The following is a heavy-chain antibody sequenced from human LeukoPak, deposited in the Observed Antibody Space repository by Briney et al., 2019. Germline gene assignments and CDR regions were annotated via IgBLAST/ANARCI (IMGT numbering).Heavy chain of an antibody. CDR1: GGSISSSSYY. CDR3: ARLQGAPSPGSGWFY. D-gene: IGHD6-19*01. V-gene: IGHV4-39*01. CDR2: IYYSGST. J-gene: IGHJ4*02. Sequence: SETLSLTCTVSGGSISSSSYYWGWIRQPPGKGLEWVASIYYSGSTYYNPSLRSRATISVDTSKDQFSLKLTSVTAADTAVYYRARLQGAPSPGSGWFYWGQGTLVIVSS.